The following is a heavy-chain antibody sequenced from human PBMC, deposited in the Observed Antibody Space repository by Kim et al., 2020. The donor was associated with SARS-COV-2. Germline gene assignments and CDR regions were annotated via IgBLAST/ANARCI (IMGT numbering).Heavy chain of an antibody. D-gene: IGHD6-19*01. J-gene: IGHJ4*02. V-gene: IGHV7-4-1*02. CDR3: ARVAVALDY. Sequence: TGNPTYAQGFTGRFVFSLDTSVSTAYLQISSLKAEDTAVYYCARVAVALDYWGQGTLVTVSS. CDR2: TGNP.